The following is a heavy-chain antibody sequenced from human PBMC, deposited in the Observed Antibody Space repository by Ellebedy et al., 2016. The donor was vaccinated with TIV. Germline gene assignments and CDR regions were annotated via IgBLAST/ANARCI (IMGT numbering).Heavy chain of an antibody. Sequence: AASVKVSCKASGGTFSSYAISWVRQAPGQGLEWIGRLIPILGIANYAQKFQGRVTITADKSTSTAYMELSSLRSEDTAVYYGARDSGAYCGGDCYNIDYWGQGTLVTVSS. D-gene: IGHD2-21*02. V-gene: IGHV1-69*04. CDR2: LIPILGIA. CDR3: ARDSGAYCGGDCYNIDY. CDR1: GGTFSSYA. J-gene: IGHJ4*02.